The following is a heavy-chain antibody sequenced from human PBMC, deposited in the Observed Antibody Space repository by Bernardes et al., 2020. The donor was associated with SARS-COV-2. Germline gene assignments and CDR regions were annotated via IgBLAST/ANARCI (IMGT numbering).Heavy chain of an antibody. CDR3: ARLGTLGVPGERTNNGMDV. D-gene: IGHD2-8*01. CDR2: IYPGDSDT. CDR1: GYTFNDYW. Sequence: GESLKISCQASGYTFNDYWIVWVRQMPGKGLEWMGIIYPGDSDTRYSPSFQGQVTISADKSINTAYVSWARLKASDTAIYYCARLGTLGVPGERTNNGMDVWGQGTTVNVSS. V-gene: IGHV5-51*01. J-gene: IGHJ6*02.